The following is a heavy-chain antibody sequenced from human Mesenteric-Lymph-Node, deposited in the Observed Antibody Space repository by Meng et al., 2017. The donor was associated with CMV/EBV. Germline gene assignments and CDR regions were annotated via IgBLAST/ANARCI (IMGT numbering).Heavy chain of an antibody. Sequence: SCKASGYSFSSYGVSWVRQAPGQGLELMGWISVYNGNTNYAQNFQGRVTMTTDTSTSTAYMELRSLRSDDTAVYYCVRLAGWYYFDYWGQGTLVTVSS. J-gene: IGHJ4*02. CDR1: GYSFSSYG. CDR2: ISVYNGNT. D-gene: IGHD6-19*01. CDR3: VRLAGWYYFDY. V-gene: IGHV1-18*04.